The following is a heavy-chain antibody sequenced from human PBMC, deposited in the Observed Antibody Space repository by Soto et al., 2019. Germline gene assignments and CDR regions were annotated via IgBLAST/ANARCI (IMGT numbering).Heavy chain of an antibody. CDR1: GYTFTSYD. D-gene: IGHD4-17*01. V-gene: IGHV1-8*01. CDR2: MNPNSGNT. Sequence: ASVKASCKASGYTFTSYDINWVRQATGQGLEWMGWMNPNSGNTGYAQKFQGRVTMTRNTSISTAYMELSSLRSEDTAVYYCARAERPYGDYDNYYYAMGVWDQGTSVTVSS. CDR3: ARAERPYGDYDNYYYAMGV. J-gene: IGHJ6*02.